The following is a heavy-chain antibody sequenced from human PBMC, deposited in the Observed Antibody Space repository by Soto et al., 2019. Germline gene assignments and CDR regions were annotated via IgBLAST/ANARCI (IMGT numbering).Heavy chain of an antibody. V-gene: IGHV3-53*04. Sequence: EVRLVESGGGLVQPGGSLRLSCAAFGFTVSSNYMTWVRLAPGKGLGWVSLAYSGGATHYAASVKGRFTISTHSSQNTLFLQMNSLRTEDTATYYCVRGRYGSEIHWGQGTKVTVSS. J-gene: IGHJ4*02. CDR2: AYSGGAT. CDR3: VRGRYGSEIH. CDR1: GFTVSSNY. D-gene: IGHD3-10*01.